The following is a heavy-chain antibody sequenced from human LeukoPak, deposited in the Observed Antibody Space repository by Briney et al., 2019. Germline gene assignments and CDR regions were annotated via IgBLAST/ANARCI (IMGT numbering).Heavy chain of an antibody. J-gene: IGHJ4*02. Sequence: SETLSLTCTVSGGSISSSSYYWGWIRQPPGEGLEWIGSIYYSGSTYYNPSLKSRVTISVDTSKNQFSLKLRSVTAADTAVYYCARTTLTVFDYWGQGTLVTVSS. CDR1: GGSISSSSYY. CDR3: ARTTLTVFDY. CDR2: IYYSGST. D-gene: IGHD1-20*01. V-gene: IGHV4-39*01.